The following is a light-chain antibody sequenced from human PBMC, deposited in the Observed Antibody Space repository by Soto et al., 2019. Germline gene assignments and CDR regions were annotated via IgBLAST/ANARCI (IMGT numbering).Light chain of an antibody. CDR3: CSYAGSGKVV. J-gene: IGLJ3*02. V-gene: IGLV2-23*02. CDR1: SSDIGSYNL. Sequence: QSALTQPASVSGSLGQSISISCTGTSSDIGSYNLVSWYQQYPGKAPKLKILEVSERPSGVSNRFSGSKSGDTASLTISGLQAEDEADYYCCSYAGSGKVVFGGGTKLTVL. CDR2: EVS.